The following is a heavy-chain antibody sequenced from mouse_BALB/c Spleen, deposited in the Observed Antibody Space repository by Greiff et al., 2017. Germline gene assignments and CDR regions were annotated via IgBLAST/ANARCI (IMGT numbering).Heavy chain of an antibody. V-gene: IGHV2-6-7*01. CDR1: GFSLTGYG. Sequence: VQLQQSGPGLVAPSQSLSITCTVSGFSLTGYGANWVRQPPGKGLEWLGMIWGDGSTDYNSALKSRLSISKDNSKSQVFLKMNSLQTDDTARYYWARDQDGYYPSWFAYWGQGTLVTVSA. J-gene: IGHJ3*01. D-gene: IGHD2-3*01. CDR2: IWGDGST. CDR3: ARDQDGYYPSWFAY.